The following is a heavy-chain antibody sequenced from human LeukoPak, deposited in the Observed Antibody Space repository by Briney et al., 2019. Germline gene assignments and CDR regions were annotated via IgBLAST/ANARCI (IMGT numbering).Heavy chain of an antibody. V-gene: IGHV1-8*03. Sequence: GASVKVSCKASGYTFTSYDINWVRQATGQGLEWMGWMNPNSGNTGYAQKFQGRVTITRNTSISTAYMELSSLRSEDTAVYYCAREAVVVVAVGSPDYYYYMDVWGKGTTVTVSS. CDR3: AREAVVVVAVGSPDYYYYMDV. J-gene: IGHJ6*03. CDR1: GYTFTSYD. CDR2: MNPNSGNT. D-gene: IGHD2-15*01.